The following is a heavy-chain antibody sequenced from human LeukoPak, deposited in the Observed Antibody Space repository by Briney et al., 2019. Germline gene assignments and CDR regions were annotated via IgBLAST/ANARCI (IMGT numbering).Heavy chain of an antibody. CDR3: ARRAGAYSHPYDY. V-gene: IGHV4-39*01. CDR1: GGSISSSSYY. J-gene: IGHJ4*02. Sequence: SETLSLTCTVSGGSISSSSYYWGWIRQPPGKGLEWIGSMYYSGNTYYNPSLKSRVTISVDTSKNQFSLKLSSVTAADTAVYYCARRAGAYSHPYDYWGQGTLVTVSS. CDR2: MYYSGNT. D-gene: IGHD4/OR15-4a*01.